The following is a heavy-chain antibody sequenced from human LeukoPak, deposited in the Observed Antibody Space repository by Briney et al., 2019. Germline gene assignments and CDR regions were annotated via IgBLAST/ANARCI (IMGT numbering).Heavy chain of an antibody. CDR2: ISRSSSTI. D-gene: IGHD3-22*01. J-gene: IGHJ6*03. CDR1: GFTFSDYY. Sequence: GGSLRLSCATSGFTFSDYYMTWIRRAQGRGLEWLSYISRSSSTIYYADSVKGRFTISRDNAKNSLYLQMDSLRADDTAVYYCARASDYYDSSGTNYYYYYMDVWGNGTTVTVSS. CDR3: ARASDYYDSSGTNYYYYYMDV. V-gene: IGHV3-11*01.